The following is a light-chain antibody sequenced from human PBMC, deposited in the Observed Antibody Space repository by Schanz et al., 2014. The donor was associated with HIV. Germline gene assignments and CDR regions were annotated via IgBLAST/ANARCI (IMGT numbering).Light chain of an antibody. CDR1: QSVSSGY. J-gene: IGKJ1*01. Sequence: EVVLTQSPDTLSLSPGERATLSCRASQSVSSGYLAWYRQKPGQAPRLLIFGASNRATDIPDRISGSGSGTDFTLTISRLEPEDFAVYFCHQYGSSPWTFGHGTKVEI. CDR3: HQYGSSPWT. CDR2: GAS. V-gene: IGKV3-20*01.